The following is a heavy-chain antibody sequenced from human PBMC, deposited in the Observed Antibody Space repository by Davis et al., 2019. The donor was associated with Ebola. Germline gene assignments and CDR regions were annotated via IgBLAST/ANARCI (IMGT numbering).Heavy chain of an antibody. V-gene: IGHV4-59*08. CDR2: YSGDA. CDR1: ADSPSTYY. J-gene: IGHJ5*02. Sequence: MPSETLSLTCTVSADSPSTYYWTWIRHSPEKGLEWVGSYSGDADYNPPLKSRVTISVDTSKNQSSLKLISVTAADTAVYYCARLKLAGFPWFDPWGQGILVAVSS. CDR3: ARLKLAGFPWFDP.